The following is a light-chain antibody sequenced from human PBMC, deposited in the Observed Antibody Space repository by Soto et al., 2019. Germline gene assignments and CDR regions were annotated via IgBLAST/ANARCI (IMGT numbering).Light chain of an antibody. V-gene: IGLV1-51*01. CDR1: SSNIGNDY. Sequence: QSVLTQPPSVSAAPVRQVTISCSRSSSNIGNDYVSWYQQLPGTAPKLLIYDNNKRAAGIPDRFSGSESGTSATLGITGLQTGDEADYYCGRWDSRLSTYVFGTGTKVTVL. CDR2: DNN. J-gene: IGLJ1*01. CDR3: GRWDSRLSTYV.